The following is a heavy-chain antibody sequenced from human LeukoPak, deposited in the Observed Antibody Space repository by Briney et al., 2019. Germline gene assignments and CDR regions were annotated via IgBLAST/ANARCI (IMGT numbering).Heavy chain of an antibody. V-gene: IGHV1-8*01. Sequence: ASVKVSCKASGDTFTSYDINWVRQATGQGLEWMGWMNPNSGNTGYAQKFQGRVTMTRNTSISTAYMELSSLRSEGTAVYYCARVGYYDILTGYYSDAFDIWGQGTMVTVSS. CDR3: ARVGYYDILTGYYSDAFDI. CDR1: GDTFTSYD. J-gene: IGHJ3*02. D-gene: IGHD3-9*01. CDR2: MNPNSGNT.